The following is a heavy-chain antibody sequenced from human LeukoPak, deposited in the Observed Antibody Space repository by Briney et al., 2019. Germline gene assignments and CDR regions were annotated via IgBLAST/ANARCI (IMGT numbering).Heavy chain of an antibody. CDR1: GYTFTGYY. CDR3: ARSAAIDAFDI. D-gene: IGHD2-2*01. V-gene: IGHV1-18*04. J-gene: IGHJ3*02. Sequence: ASVKVSCKASGYTFTGYYIHWVRQAPGQGLEWMGWINPNNDGTNYAQKLQGRVTMTTDTSTSTAYMELRSLRSEDTAVYYCARSAAIDAFDIWGQGTMVTVSS. CDR2: INPNNDGT.